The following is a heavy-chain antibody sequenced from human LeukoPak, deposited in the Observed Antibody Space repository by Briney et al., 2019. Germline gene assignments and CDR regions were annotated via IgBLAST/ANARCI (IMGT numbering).Heavy chain of an antibody. J-gene: IGHJ3*02. V-gene: IGHV3-7*05. Sequence: GGSLRLSCAASGFTFSSNWMSWVRQAPGKGLEWVANIKQDGSEKYYVDSVKGRFTISRHNSKNTLYLQMNSLRAEDTAVYYCARGSLGPDIWGQGTMVTVSS. CDR2: IKQDGSEK. CDR3: ARGSLGPDI. D-gene: IGHD3-16*01. CDR1: GFTFSSNW.